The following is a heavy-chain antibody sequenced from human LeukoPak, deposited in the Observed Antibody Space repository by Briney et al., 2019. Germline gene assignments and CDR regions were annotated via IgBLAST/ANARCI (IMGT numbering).Heavy chain of an antibody. D-gene: IGHD3-9*01. CDR3: ARSDWDY. CDR1: GGSFSGYY. CDR2: INHSGST. J-gene: IGHJ4*02. V-gene: IGHV4-34*01. Sequence: TSETLSLTCAVYGGSFSGYYWSWIRQPPGKGLEWIGEINHSGSTNYNPSLKSRVTISVDTSKNQFSLKLSSVTAADTAVYYCARSDWDYWGQGTLVTVSS.